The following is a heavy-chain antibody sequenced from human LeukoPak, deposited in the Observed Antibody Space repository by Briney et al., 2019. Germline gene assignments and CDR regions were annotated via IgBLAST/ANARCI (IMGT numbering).Heavy chain of an antibody. CDR3: ARSHCSSTSCSYYYYGMDV. J-gene: IGHJ6*02. D-gene: IGHD2-2*01. CDR1: GGSISSYY. Sequence: SETLSLTCTVSGGSISSYYWSWIRQHPGKGLEWIGYIYYSGSTYYNPSLKSRVTISVDTSKNQFSLKLSSVTAADTAVYYCARSHCSSTSCSYYYYGMDVWGQGTTVTVSS. V-gene: IGHV4-59*06. CDR2: IYYSGST.